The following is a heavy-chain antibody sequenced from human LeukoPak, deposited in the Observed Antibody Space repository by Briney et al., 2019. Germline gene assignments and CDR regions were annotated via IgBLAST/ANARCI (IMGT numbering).Heavy chain of an antibody. CDR1: GGSISSYY. J-gene: IGHJ6*03. D-gene: IGHD6-19*01. Sequence: PSETLSLTCTVSGGSISSYYWSWIRQPAGKGLEWIGRIYTSGSTNYNPSLKSRVIMSVDTSKNQFSLKLSSVTAADTAVYYCARDGMLGSGWYTNYYMDVWGKGTTVTISS. CDR3: ARDGMLGSGWYTNYYMDV. CDR2: IYTSGST. V-gene: IGHV4-4*07.